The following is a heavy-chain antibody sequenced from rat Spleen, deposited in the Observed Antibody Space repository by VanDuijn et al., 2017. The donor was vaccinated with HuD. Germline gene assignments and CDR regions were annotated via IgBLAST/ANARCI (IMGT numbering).Heavy chain of an antibody. CDR2: ISTSGSRI. D-gene: IGHD3-8*01. V-gene: IGHV5-25*01. J-gene: IGHJ4*01. CDR1: GFTFSNYY. CDR3: TRHETISYVLDA. Sequence: EVQLVESGGGLVQPGRSLKLSCAASGFTFSNYYMAWVRQAPKKGLEWVATISTSGSRIYYPNPVKGRFAISGDDAKSSLYLQMNSLKSEDTATYYCTRHETISYVLDAWGQGASVTVSS.